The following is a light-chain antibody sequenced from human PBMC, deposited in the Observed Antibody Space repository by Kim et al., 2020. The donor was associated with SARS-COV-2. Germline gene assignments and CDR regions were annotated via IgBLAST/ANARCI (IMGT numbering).Light chain of an antibody. Sequence: SVSPGQTASITCSGDKLGDKYACWYQQKPGQSPVLVIYQDSKLPSGIPERFSGSNSGNTATLTISGTQAMDEADYYCQAWDSSTVVFGGGTKLTVL. V-gene: IGLV3-1*01. J-gene: IGLJ2*01. CDR3: QAWDSSTVV. CDR1: KLGDKY. CDR2: QDS.